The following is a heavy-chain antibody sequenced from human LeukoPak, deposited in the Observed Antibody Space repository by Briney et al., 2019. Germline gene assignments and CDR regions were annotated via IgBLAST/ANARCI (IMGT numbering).Heavy chain of an antibody. D-gene: IGHD3-9*01. V-gene: IGHV4-61*02. CDR1: GGSISSGSYY. CDR3: ARGLGVLTGYYGYYYGMDV. J-gene: IGHJ6*02. CDR2: IYTSGST. Sequence: SQTLSLTCTVSGGSISSGSYYWSWIRQPAGKGLEWIGRIYTSGSTNYNPSLESRVTISVDTSKNQFSLKLSSVTAADTAVYYCARGLGVLTGYYGYYYGMDVWGQGTTVTVSS.